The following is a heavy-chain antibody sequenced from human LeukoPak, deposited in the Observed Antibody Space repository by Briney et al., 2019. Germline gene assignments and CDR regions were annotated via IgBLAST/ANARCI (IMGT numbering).Heavy chain of an antibody. CDR3: AGPGSYYSVYYYGMDV. CDR2: INSSSSYI. D-gene: IGHD1-26*01. J-gene: IGHJ6*02. Sequence: PGGSLRLSCAASGFTFSSYSMNWVRQAPGKGLEWVSSINSSSSYIYYADSVKGRFTIYRDSAKNSLYLQMNRLRAEDTAVYDCAGPGSYYSVYYYGMDVWGQGTTVTVSS. CDR1: GFTFSSYS. V-gene: IGHV3-21*01.